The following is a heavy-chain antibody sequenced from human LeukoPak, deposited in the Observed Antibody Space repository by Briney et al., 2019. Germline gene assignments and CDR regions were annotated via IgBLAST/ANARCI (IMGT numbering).Heavy chain of an antibody. CDR2: IKHDGSEK. V-gene: IGHV3-7*01. Sequence: PGETLRLSCAASGFTFSSHWISWGRIPPDPGQGRVANIKHDGSEKNYVDPVKSRFTISRDNAKNSLYLKMNSLRAEDTAVYYCARDFSHSGSSAFDYWGQGTLVTVSS. CDR1: GFTFSSHW. J-gene: IGHJ4*02. CDR3: ARDFSHSGSSAFDY. D-gene: IGHD1-26*01.